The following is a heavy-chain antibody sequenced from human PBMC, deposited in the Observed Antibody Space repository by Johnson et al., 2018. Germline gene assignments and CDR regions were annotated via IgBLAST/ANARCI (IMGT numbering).Heavy chain of an antibody. J-gene: IGHJ4*02. CDR2: IYYSGSN. CDR3: ATGYSSSYYFDY. D-gene: IGHD6-13*01. Sequence: QVQLQESCPGLVKPSETLSLTCSVSGVSITNYYWSWIRQPPGKGLEWLGNIYYSGSNSYTPSLKSRVTISADTSRNQFSVKLSSVTAADTAVYSCATGYSSSYYFDYWGQGTLV. V-gene: IGHV4-59*01. CDR1: GVSITNYY.